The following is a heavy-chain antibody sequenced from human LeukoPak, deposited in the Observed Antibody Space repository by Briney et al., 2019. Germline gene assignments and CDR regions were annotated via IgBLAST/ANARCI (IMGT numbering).Heavy chain of an antibody. CDR1: GFTFGSYA. D-gene: IGHD5-18*01. V-gene: IGHV3-30-3*01. CDR3: ARVRRSTAMVIPDGAFDI. Sequence: PGRSLRLSCAASGFTFGSYAMHWVRQAPGKGLEWVAVISYDGSNKYYADSVKGRFTISRDNSKNTLYLQMNSLRAEDTAVYYCARVRRSTAMVIPDGAFDIWGQGTMVTVSS. J-gene: IGHJ3*02. CDR2: ISYDGSNK.